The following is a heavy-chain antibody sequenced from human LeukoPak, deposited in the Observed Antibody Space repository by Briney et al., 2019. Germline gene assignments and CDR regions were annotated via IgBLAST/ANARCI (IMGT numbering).Heavy chain of an antibody. CDR3: GRQVVRSSSGWKFGY. V-gene: IGHV5-51*01. CDR2: IYPDDSDT. CDR1: GYSFSHYW. D-gene: IGHD6-19*01. J-gene: IGHJ4*02. Sequence: GESLKISCTGSGYSFSHYWIGWVRQMPGKGREWMGIIYPDDSDTTYSPSFQGHVTISADKSISTTYLQWGSLKASDTGMYYCGRQVVRSSSGWKFGYWGQGTLVTVSS.